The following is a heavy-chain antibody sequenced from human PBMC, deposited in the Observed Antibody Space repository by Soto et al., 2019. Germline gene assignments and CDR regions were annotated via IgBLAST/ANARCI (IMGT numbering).Heavy chain of an antibody. CDR3: ARTGIQLWPDAFDI. Sequence: SETLSLTCAVSGYSISSGYYWGWIRQPPGKGLEWIGSIYHSGSTYYNPSLKSRVTISVDTSKNQFSLKLSSVTAADTAVYYCARTGIQLWPDAFDIWGQGTMVTVSS. D-gene: IGHD5-18*01. V-gene: IGHV4-38-2*01. CDR1: GYSISSGYY. J-gene: IGHJ3*02. CDR2: IYHSGST.